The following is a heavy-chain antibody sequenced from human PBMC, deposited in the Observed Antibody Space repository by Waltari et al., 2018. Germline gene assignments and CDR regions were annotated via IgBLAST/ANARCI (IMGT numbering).Heavy chain of an antibody. D-gene: IGHD6-6*01. J-gene: IGHJ2*01. V-gene: IGHV1-46*01. CDR2: INPSGGST. Sequence: QVQLVQSGAEVKKPGASVKVSCKASGYTFTSYYMHWVRQAPGQGLEWMGIINPSGGSTSYAQKCQGRVTMTRDTSTSTVYMELSSLRSEDTAVYYCARDHSAARPGWYFDLWGRGTLVTVSS. CDR1: GYTFTSYY. CDR3: ARDHSAARPGWYFDL.